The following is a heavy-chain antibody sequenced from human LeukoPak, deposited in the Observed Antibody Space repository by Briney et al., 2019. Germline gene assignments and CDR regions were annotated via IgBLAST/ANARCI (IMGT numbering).Heavy chain of an antibody. J-gene: IGHJ5*02. CDR3: ARVIDSSGYPWFDP. D-gene: IGHD3-22*01. CDR1: GGSFSSYY. V-gene: IGHV4-59*01. CDR2: IYYSGST. Sequence: SETLSLTCAVYGGSFSSYYWSWIRQPPGKGLEWIGYIYYSGSTNYNPSLKSRVTISVDTSKNQFSLKLSSVTAADMAVYYCARVIDSSGYPWFDPWGQGTLVTVSS.